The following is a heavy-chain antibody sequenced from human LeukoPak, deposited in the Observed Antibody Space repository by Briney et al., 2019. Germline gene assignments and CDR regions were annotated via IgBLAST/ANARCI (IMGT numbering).Heavy chain of an antibody. V-gene: IGHV3-30-3*01. CDR3: ARDTIWFGEPTPTWFDP. J-gene: IGHJ5*02. Sequence: VGSLRLSCAASGLTFSGYAMHWVRQTPGKGLEWVAVIAYDGSNKYYADSVKGRFTISRDNSKNTLYLQMNSLRAEDTAVYYCARDTIWFGEPTPTWFDPRGQGTRVTVSS. CDR2: IAYDGSNK. D-gene: IGHD3-10*01. CDR1: GLTFSGYA.